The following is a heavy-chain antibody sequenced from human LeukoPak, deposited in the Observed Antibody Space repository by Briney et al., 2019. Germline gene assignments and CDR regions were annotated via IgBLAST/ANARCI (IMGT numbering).Heavy chain of an antibody. CDR3: GADLTMVRGVPRWFDP. J-gene: IGHJ5*02. CDR1: GGTFSSYA. V-gene: IGHV1-69*13. D-gene: IGHD3-10*01. CDR2: IIPIFGTA. Sequence: ASVKVSCKASGGTFSSYAISWVRQAPGQGLEWMGGIIPIFGTANYAQKFQGRVTITADESTSTAYMELSSLRSEDTAVYYCGADLTMVRGVPRWFDPWGQGTLVTVSS.